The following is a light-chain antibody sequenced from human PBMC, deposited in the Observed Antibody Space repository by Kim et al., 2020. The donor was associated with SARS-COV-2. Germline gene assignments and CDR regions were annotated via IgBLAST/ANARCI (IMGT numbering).Light chain of an antibody. V-gene: IGLV5-39*01. CDR3: AIWYSNTWV. J-gene: IGLJ3*02. CDR2: FKSASNN. CDR1: SDINVNTYN. Sequence: FTCTLRSDINVNTYNIYWYQQKPRSLPHSLRRFKSASNNQQGSGVPSRFSGSKDASTNAGLLLISGLQSEDEADYYCAIWYSNTWVFGGGTQLTVL.